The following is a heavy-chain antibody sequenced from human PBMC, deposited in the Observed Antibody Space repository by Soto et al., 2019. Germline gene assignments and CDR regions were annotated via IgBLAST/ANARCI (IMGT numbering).Heavy chain of an antibody. J-gene: IGHJ4*02. Sequence: PSETLSLTCTVSGGSISTYYWSWSRRPPGKGLEWIGHVYQSGTRTDYNPYLRSRVTMYVDTSKDQFYLSLSSVTAADTAVYYCARDREHPHGRTFGFWGQGTLVTVSS. V-gene: IGHV4-59*01. CDR2: VYQSGTRT. CDR1: GGSISTYY. CDR3: ARDREHPHGRTFGF.